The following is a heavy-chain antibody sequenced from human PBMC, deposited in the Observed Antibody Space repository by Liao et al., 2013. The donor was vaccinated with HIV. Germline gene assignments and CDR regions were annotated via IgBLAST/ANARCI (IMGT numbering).Heavy chain of an antibody. CDR3: ARGGRRGPSWWVFPNGY. D-gene: IGHD2-15*01. Sequence: QVQLQESGPGLVKPSETLSLTCTVSGGSISSYYWSWIRQPAGKGLEWIGRIYTSGSTNYNPSLKSRVTISVDTSKNQFSLKLSSVTAADTAVYYCARGGRRGPSWWVFPNGYWGQGTPGHRLL. V-gene: IGHV4-4*07. CDR2: IYTSGST. CDR1: GGSISSYY. J-gene: IGHJ4*02.